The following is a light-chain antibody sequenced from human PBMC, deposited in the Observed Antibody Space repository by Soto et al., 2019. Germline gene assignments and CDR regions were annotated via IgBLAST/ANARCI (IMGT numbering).Light chain of an antibody. Sequence: QSVLTQPRSVSGSPGQSVTISCTGTSSGVGGYNYVSWYQQHPDKAPKLMIYDVSKRPSGVPDRFSGSKSGNTASLTISGLQAEGEADYYCCSYAGSYTYVFGTGTKVTVL. CDR2: DVS. CDR1: SSGVGGYNY. J-gene: IGLJ1*01. CDR3: CSYAGSYTYV. V-gene: IGLV2-11*01.